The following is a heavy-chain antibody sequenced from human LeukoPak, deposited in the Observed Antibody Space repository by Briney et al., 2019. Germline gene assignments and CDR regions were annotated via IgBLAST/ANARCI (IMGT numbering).Heavy chain of an antibody. Sequence: AASVKVSCKASGGTFISYAISWVRQAPGQGLEWMGWISAYNGNTNYAQKLQGRVTMTTVTSTSTVYMELRSLTSDDTAVYYCARAKTLEPTPSNAFDIWGQGTMVTVSS. V-gene: IGHV1-18*01. CDR1: GGTFISYA. D-gene: IGHD1-1*01. CDR2: ISAYNGNT. J-gene: IGHJ3*02. CDR3: ARAKTLEPTPSNAFDI.